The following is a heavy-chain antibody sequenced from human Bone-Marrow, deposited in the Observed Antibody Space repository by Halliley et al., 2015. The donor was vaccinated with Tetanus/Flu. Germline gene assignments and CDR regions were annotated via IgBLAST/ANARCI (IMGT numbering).Heavy chain of an antibody. Sequence: TLSLTCTVSGDSISDHYWSWIRQPPGKGLEWIGSVYYSGSTKYNPSLTSRLAMSFDTSKNQFSLKLKSVIATDTAVYYCARDWEGGYDPWGQGTQVTVSS. D-gene: IGHD1-26*01. J-gene: IGHJ5*02. CDR2: VYYSGST. CDR1: GDSISDHY. V-gene: IGHV4-59*11. CDR3: ARDWEGGYDP.